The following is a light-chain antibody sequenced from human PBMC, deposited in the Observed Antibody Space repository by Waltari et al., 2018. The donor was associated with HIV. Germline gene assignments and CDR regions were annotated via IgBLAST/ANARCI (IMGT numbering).Light chain of an antibody. J-gene: IGLJ2*01. CDR3: QTWGSGSVV. Sequence: QVVLTQSPSSSLVASVMLSSTLSSLHTYYAISCHQQQPEHGPRYLMRLSTNASQTEGDGIRDGCSGSSYGAERKLTGSSLQSEDEADYYCQTWGSGSVVFGGGTKLTVL. CDR2: LSTNASQ. V-gene: IGLV4-69*01. CDR1: SLHTYYA.